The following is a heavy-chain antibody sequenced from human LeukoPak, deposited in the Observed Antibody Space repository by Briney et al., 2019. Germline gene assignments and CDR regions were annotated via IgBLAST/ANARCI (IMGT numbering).Heavy chain of an antibody. D-gene: IGHD3-10*01. CDR2: IKQDGSEK. J-gene: IGHJ3*02. V-gene: IGHV3-7*01. CDR3: ARMNVLLWFGEFPYAFDI. Sequence: GGSLRLSCAASGFTFSSYWMSWVRQAPGKGLEWVANIKQDGSEKYYVDSVKGRFTISRDNARNSLYLQMNSLRAEDTAVYYCARMNVLLWFGEFPYAFDIWGQGTMVTVSS. CDR1: GFTFSSYW.